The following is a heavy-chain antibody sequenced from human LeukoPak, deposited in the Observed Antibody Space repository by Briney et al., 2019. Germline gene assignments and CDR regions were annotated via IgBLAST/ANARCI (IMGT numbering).Heavy chain of an antibody. CDR1: GFSFSSYS. D-gene: IGHD3-22*01. CDR2: ISSSSSYI. V-gene: IGHV3-21*01. J-gene: IGHJ4*02. CDR3: ARDLGSSTTMIVIWSEGGFDY. Sequence: GGSLRLSCAASGFSFSSYSMNWVRQAPGKGLEWVSSISSSSSYIYYADSVKGRFTISRDNAKNSLYLQMNSLRAEDTAVYYCARDLGSSTTMIVIWSEGGFDYWGQGTLVTVSS.